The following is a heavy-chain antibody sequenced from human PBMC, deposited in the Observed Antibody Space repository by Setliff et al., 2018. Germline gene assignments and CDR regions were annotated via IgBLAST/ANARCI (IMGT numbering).Heavy chain of an antibody. CDR2: IHPSGGST. CDR3: ASYERYCYGGSCYYFDY. D-gene: IGHD2-15*01. CDR1: AFTKYY. Sequence: ASVKVSCKASAFTKYYVHWVRQAPGQGLEWMGIIHPSGGSTTYAQKFQGRVTMTRDTSTGTVNMELSSPRSEDTAVYYCASYERYCYGGSCYYFDYWGQGTLVTVSS. J-gene: IGHJ4*02. V-gene: IGHV1-46*01.